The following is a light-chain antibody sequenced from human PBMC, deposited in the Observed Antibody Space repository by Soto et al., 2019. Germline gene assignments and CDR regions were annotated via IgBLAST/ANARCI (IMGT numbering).Light chain of an antibody. CDR2: SKY. J-gene: IGKJ1*01. CDR3: IKHNSYPRT. Sequence: DLQTTYSPSSLADSVVDIDKLPRRASQDIGNDLGWYQQKPGKANKSLIYSKYSLQTGVKSRFSGSGSGKDFSLIISLMHNEDSENYFCIKHNSYPRTFGNGNKVDIK. CDR1: QDIGND. V-gene: IGKV1-17*01.